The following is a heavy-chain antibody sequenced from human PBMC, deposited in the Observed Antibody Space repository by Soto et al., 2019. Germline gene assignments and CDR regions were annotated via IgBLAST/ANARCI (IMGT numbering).Heavy chain of an antibody. CDR1: GFTFSSYA. J-gene: IGHJ4*02. V-gene: IGHV3-23*01. CDR2: ISGSNDST. Sequence: GGSLRLSCAAFGFTFSSYAISRVRQAPGKGLEWVSVISGSNDSTYYADSVKGRFTISRDNSKNTLYLQMNSPRAEATAVYYCAKRSSSSTFDYWGQGTLVTVSS. D-gene: IGHD6-6*01. CDR3: AKRSSSSTFDY.